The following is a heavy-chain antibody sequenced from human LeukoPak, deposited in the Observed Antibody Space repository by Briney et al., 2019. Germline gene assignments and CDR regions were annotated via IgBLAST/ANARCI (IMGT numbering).Heavy chain of an antibody. D-gene: IGHD2-21*02. CDR3: ARLNCGGDCYSYYYYYGMDV. CDR2: IYYSGST. V-gene: IGHV4-39*01. Sequence: PSKTLSLTCTVSGGSISSTSYYWAWIRQPPGKGLEWIGTIYYSGSTYYSPSLKSRVSISVDTSKNQFSLKLSSVTAADTAVYYCARLNCGGDCYSYYYYYGMDVWGQGTTVTVSS. CDR1: GGSISSTSYY. J-gene: IGHJ6*02.